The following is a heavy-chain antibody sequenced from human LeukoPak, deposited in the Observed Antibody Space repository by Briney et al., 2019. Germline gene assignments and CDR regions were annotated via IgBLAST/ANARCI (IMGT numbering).Heavy chain of an antibody. CDR3: ARQITIFGVVIS. D-gene: IGHD3-3*01. V-gene: IGHV4-59*11. CDR1: GGSISSHY. J-gene: IGHJ4*02. CDR2: IYYSGST. Sequence: PSETLSLTCTVSGGSISSHYWSWIRQPPGKGLEWIGYIYYSGSTNYNPSLKSRVTISVDTSKNQFSLKLSSVTAADTAVYYCARQITIFGVVISWGQGTLVTVSS.